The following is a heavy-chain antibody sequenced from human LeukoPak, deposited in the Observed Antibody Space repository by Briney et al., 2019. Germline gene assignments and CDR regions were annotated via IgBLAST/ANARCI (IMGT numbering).Heavy chain of an antibody. Sequence: GGSLRLSCAASGFTFSSYAMIWVRQAPGKGPEWVSSISSISTYRHYADAVKGRFTISRDNTKNSLYLQMDSLRVEDTAVYYCARTHIPQYDFWTASIWGQGTLVAVSS. CDR3: ARTHIPQYDFWTASI. D-gene: IGHD3-3*01. J-gene: IGHJ4*02. V-gene: IGHV3-21*01. CDR1: GFTFSSYA. CDR2: ISSISTYR.